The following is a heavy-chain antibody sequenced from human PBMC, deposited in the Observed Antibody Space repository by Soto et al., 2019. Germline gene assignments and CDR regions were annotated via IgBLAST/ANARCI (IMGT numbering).Heavy chain of an antibody. D-gene: IGHD3-16*02. V-gene: IGHV4-31*03. CDR1: GGSISSGGYY. CDR2: IYYSGST. Sequence: PSETLSLTCTVSGGSISSGGYYWSWIRQHPGKGLEWIGYIYYSGSTYYNPSLKSRVTISVDTSKNQFSLKLSSVTAADTAVYYCRGDVWGSYRPVDVWGQGTTVTVSS. J-gene: IGHJ6*02. CDR3: RGDVWGSYRPVDV.